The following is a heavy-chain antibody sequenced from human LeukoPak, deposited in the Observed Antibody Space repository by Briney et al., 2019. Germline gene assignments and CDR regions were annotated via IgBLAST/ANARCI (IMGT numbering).Heavy chain of an antibody. J-gene: IGHJ4*02. Sequence: SETLSLPCTVWGGSISSYYWSWLRQPPGKGLEWIGYIYYSGSTNYNPSLKRRVTISVDTSKNQFSLKLSSVTAADSAVYYCARGWDDSSGYYPYYFDYWGRGTLVTVSS. CDR3: ARGWDDSSGYYPYYFDY. D-gene: IGHD3-22*01. CDR2: IYYSGST. V-gene: IGHV4-59*01. CDR1: GGSISSYY.